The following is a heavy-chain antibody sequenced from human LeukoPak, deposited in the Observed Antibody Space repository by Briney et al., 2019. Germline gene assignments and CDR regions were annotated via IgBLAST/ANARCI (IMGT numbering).Heavy chain of an antibody. Sequence: PGGSLRLSCAASGFTFSSYSMNWVRQAPGKGLEWVSSISSSSSYIYYADSVKGRFTISRDNAKNSLYLQMNSLRAEDTAVYYCARVSYGDPGYFDYWGQGTLVTVSS. CDR3: ARVSYGDPGYFDY. J-gene: IGHJ4*02. D-gene: IGHD4-17*01. V-gene: IGHV3-21*01. CDR1: GFTFSSYS. CDR2: ISSSSSYI.